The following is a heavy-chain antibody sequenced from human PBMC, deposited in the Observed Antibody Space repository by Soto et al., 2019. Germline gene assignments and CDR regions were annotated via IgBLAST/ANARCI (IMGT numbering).Heavy chain of an antibody. CDR1: GGSISTSNW. D-gene: IGHD1-26*01. CDR3: ARALGGGSYFGIDY. CDR2: VYHSGST. Sequence: QVQLQESGPGLVKPSGTLSLTCAVSGGSISTSNWWSWVRQPPGKGLEWIGEVYHSGSTNYNPSLKSRVTMSVDKSNNQFSLKLTSATAADTALYYCARALGGGSYFGIDYWGQGTLVPVSS. V-gene: IGHV4-4*02. J-gene: IGHJ4*02.